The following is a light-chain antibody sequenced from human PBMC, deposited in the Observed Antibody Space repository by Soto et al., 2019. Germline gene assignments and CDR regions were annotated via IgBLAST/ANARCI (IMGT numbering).Light chain of an antibody. CDR3: QQYYSSPTYT. J-gene: IGKJ2*01. V-gene: IGKV3-20*01. CDR1: QSVSSSY. Sequence: EIVLTQSPGTLSLSPGERATLSCRASQSVSSSYLAWYQQKPGQAPRLLIYGASSRATGIPDRFSGSGSGTAFSLTISRLEPEDFAVDYCQQYYSSPTYTFGQGTKLEIK. CDR2: GAS.